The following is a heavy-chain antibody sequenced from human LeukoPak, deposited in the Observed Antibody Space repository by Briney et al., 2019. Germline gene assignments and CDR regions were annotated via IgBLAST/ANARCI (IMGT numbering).Heavy chain of an antibody. CDR3: ARDSSSYYFDY. D-gene: IGHD6-13*01. CDR2: TNPSGGST. V-gene: IGHV1-46*01. CDR1: GYTFTSYY. J-gene: IGHJ4*02. Sequence: GASVKVSCKASGYTFTSYYMHWVRQAPGQGLEWMGITNPSGGSTSYAQKFQGRVTMTRDTSTSTVYMELSSLRSEDTAVYYCARDSSSYYFDYWGQGTLVTVSS.